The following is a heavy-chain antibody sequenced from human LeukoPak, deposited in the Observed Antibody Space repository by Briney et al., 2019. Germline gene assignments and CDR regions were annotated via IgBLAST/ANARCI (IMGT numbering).Heavy chain of an antibody. Sequence: PSETLSLTCSVSGGSISSRSYYWNWIRQPPGKGLEWVGSIYYSGTTYYNSSLKSRVTISEDTSKNRFSLMLTSVTAADTAVYYCARQVSDYFYYYIDVWGEGTTVIVSS. CDR1: GGSISSRSYY. V-gene: IGHV4-39*01. CDR2: IYYSGTT. CDR3: ARQVSDYFYYYIDV. J-gene: IGHJ6*03.